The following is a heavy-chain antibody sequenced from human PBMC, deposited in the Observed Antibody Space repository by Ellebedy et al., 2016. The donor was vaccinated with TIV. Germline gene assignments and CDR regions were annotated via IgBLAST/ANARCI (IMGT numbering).Heavy chain of an antibody. V-gene: IGHV4-59*01. D-gene: IGHD6-25*01. Sequence: MPSETLSLTCTVSGGSSSSYYWSWIRQPPGKGLEWIGYINYSGSTNYNPSLKSRLTISVDTSKNQFSLKLSSVTAADTAVYYCARFVAAHGYDYWGQGTLVTVSS. CDR3: ARFVAAHGYDY. J-gene: IGHJ4*02. CDR2: INYSGST. CDR1: GGSSSSYY.